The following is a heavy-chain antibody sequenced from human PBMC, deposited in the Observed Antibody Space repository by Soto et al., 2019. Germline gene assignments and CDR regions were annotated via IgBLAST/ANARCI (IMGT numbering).Heavy chain of an antibody. J-gene: IGHJ6*02. D-gene: IGHD6-19*01. CDR3: ATLGYSSGWGYYYGMDV. CDR1: GGSISSSSYY. V-gene: IGHV4-39*01. Sequence: PSETLSLTCTVSGGSISSSSYYWGWIRQPPGKGLEWIGSIYYSGSTYYNPSLKSRVTISVDTSKNQFSLKLSSVTAADTAVYYCATLGYSSGWGYYYGMDVWGQGTTVTVSS. CDR2: IYYSGST.